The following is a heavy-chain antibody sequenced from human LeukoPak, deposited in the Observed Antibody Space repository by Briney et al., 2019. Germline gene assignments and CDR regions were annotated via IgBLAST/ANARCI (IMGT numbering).Heavy chain of an antibody. J-gene: IGHJ4*02. V-gene: IGHV1-24*01. Sequence: ASVKVSCKVSGHTLTELSMHWVRQAPGKGLEWMGGFDPEDGETIYAQKFQGRVTMTTDTSTSTAYMDLRSLRSDDTAVYYCARVRNSGFRYVDSWGQGTLVTVSS. CDR1: GHTLTELS. CDR2: FDPEDGET. CDR3: ARVRNSGFRYVDS. D-gene: IGHD5-12*01.